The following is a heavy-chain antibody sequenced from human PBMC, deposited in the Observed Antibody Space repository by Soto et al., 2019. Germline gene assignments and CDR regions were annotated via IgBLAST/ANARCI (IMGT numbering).Heavy chain of an antibody. Sequence: VGSLRLSCAASGFTFYSYAMSWVRQAPGKGLEWVSTIGSVGGDTYYADSVKGRFTISRDDSKNTLLLQMNSLRAEDTAVYYCVKDRMAYNSVWDPFDIWGQGTMVTVSS. CDR2: IGSVGGDT. CDR3: VKDRMAYNSVWDPFDI. V-gene: IGHV3-23*01. D-gene: IGHD1-20*01. CDR1: GFTFYSYA. J-gene: IGHJ3*02.